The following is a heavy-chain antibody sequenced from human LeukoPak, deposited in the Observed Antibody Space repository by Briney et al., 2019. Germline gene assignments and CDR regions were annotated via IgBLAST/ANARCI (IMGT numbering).Heavy chain of an antibody. CDR1: GFTFSSYA. J-gene: IGHJ4*02. Sequence: PGGSLRLSCAASGFTFSSYAMSWVRQAPGKGLEWVSAISGSGDSTCYGDSVKGRFTISRDNSKNTLYLQMNSLRAEDTAVYYCAKTRPLDSSSWSHGDYWGQGTLVTVSS. CDR3: AKTRPLDSSSWSHGDY. D-gene: IGHD6-13*01. V-gene: IGHV3-23*01. CDR2: ISGSGDST.